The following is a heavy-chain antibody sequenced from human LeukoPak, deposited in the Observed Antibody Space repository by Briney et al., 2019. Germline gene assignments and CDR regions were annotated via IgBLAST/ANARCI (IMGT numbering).Heavy chain of an antibody. V-gene: IGHV1-46*01. CDR1: GYTFTGYY. CDR2: INPSGGTT. D-gene: IGHD3-10*01. Sequence: GASVKVSCKASGYTFTGYYIHWARQAPGQGVEWMGLINPSGGTTSYAQKFRGRVTMTRDTSTSTVYTELSSLTSEDTAIYYCARGGYGSGILNWFDPWGQGTLVTVSS. CDR3: ARGGYGSGILNWFDP. J-gene: IGHJ5*02.